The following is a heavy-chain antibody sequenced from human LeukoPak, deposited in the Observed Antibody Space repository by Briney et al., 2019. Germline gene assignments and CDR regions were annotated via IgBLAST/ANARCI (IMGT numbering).Heavy chain of an antibody. V-gene: IGHV3-30*04. CDR1: GSTFSTDA. CDR3: ARAPPITRGPFDP. J-gene: IGHJ5*02. CDR2: ISDDGSKI. Sequence: PGGSLRLSCAASGSTFSTDAMHWVRQAPGKGLEWVAVISDDGSKIYYADSVKGRFTISRDNSKNTLYLQINSLRHDDTAVYYCARAPPITRGPFDPWGQGTLVIVSS. D-gene: IGHD3-10*01.